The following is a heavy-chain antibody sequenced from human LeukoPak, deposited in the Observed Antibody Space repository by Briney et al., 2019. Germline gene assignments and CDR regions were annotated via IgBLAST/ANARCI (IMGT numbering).Heavy chain of an antibody. J-gene: IGHJ4*02. CDR1: GFTFSSYE. D-gene: IGHD4-17*01. CDR2: ISASGDNT. CDR3: AKGGRRHYGDYVAF. Sequence: GGSLRLSCAASGFTFSSYEMNWVRQAPGKGLEWVSVISASGDNTYYADSVKGRFTISRDDSKNTVYLQMNSLGADDTAVYHCAKGGRRHYGDYVAFWGQGTLVTVSS. V-gene: IGHV3-23*01.